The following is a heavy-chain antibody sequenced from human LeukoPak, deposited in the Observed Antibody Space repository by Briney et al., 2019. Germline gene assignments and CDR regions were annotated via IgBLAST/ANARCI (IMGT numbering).Heavy chain of an antibody. Sequence: PGRSLRLSCAASGFTFSSYSMNWVRQAPGKGLEWVSSISSSSSYIYYADSVKGRFTISRDNAKNSLYLQMNSLRAEDTAVYYCARVGNEGAFDIWGQGTMVTVYS. CDR2: ISSSSSYI. CDR3: ARVGNEGAFDI. CDR1: GFTFSSYS. V-gene: IGHV3-21*01. J-gene: IGHJ3*02. D-gene: IGHD2-8*01.